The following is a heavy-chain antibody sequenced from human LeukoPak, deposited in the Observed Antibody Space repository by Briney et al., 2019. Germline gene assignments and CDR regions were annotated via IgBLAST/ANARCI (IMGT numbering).Heavy chain of an antibody. D-gene: IGHD3-10*01. V-gene: IGHV3-23*01. CDR1: GFTFSSYA. J-gene: IGHJ4*02. CDR2: ISGSGGST. CDR3: AKFGDYYGSGSYYY. Sequence: GGSLRLSCAASGFTFSSYAMSWVRQAPGKGLEWVSAISGSGGSTYYADSVKGRFPISRDNSKNTLYLQMNSLRAEDTAVYYCAKFGDYYGSGSYYYWGQGTLVTVSS.